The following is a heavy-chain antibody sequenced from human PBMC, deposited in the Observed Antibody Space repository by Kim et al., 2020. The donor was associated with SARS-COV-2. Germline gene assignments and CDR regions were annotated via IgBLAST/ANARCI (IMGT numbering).Heavy chain of an antibody. V-gene: IGHV4-31*03. Sequence: SETLSLTCTVSGGSISSGGYYWSWIRQHPGKGLEWIGYIYYSGRTYYNPSLKSRGTISVDTSKNQFSLKLSSVTAADTSVVSCARGLDTVLVPPYWYFDLWGRGTLVTVSS. D-gene: IGHD5-18*01. CDR2: IYYSGRT. CDR3: ARGLDTVLVPPYWYFDL. J-gene: IGHJ2*01. CDR1: GGSISSGGYY.